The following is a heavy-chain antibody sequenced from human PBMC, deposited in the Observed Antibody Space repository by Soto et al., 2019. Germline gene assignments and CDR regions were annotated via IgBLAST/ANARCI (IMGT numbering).Heavy chain of an antibody. J-gene: IGHJ4*02. CDR3: ARVGYYDSSGYYPGLGFDY. CDR2: ISYDGSNK. V-gene: IGHV3-30-3*01. Sequence: GSLRLSCAASGFTFSSYAMHWVRQAPGKGLEWVAVISYDGSNKYYADSVKGRFTISRDNSKNTLYLQMNSLRAEDTAVYYCARVGYYDSSGYYPGLGFDYWGQGTLVTVSS. D-gene: IGHD3-22*01. CDR1: GFTFSSYA.